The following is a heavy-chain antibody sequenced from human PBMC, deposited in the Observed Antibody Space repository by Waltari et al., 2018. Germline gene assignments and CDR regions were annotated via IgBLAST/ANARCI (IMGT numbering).Heavy chain of an antibody. CDR1: GYSISSGYY. CDR3: ARADYGDDEGLDY. Sequence: QVQLQESGPGLVKPSETLSLTCAVSGYSISSGYYWGWIRQPPGKGLEWIGSIYHSGSPYYNPSLKSRVTISVDTSKNQFSLKLSSVTAADTAVYYCARADYGDDEGLDYWGQGTLVTVSS. CDR2: IYHSGSP. D-gene: IGHD4-17*01. J-gene: IGHJ4*02. V-gene: IGHV4-38-2*01.